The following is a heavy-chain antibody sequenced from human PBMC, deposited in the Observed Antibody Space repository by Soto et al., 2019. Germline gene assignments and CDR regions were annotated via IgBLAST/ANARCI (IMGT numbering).Heavy chain of an antibody. CDR1: GFTFRSYA. D-gene: IGHD6-13*01. V-gene: IGHV3-30-3*01. J-gene: IGHJ4*02. CDR2: ISSDGNHK. CDR3: ARAPDSSWHTKDY. Sequence: QVQLVESGGGVVQPGRYLRLSCVASGFTFRSYAMHWVRQAPGKGLEWVATISSDGNHKYYADSVKGRFTISSDSSKNTLYLQMDSLRTEDTAVFYCARAPDSSWHTKDYWGQGTLVTVSS.